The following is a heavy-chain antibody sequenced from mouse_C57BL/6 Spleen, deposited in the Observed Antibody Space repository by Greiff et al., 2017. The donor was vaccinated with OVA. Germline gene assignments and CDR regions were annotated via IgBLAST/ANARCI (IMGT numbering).Heavy chain of an antibody. CDR2: IDPSDSYT. D-gene: IGHD1-1*01. CDR3: ARAPYYYGSSPYAMDY. V-gene: IGHV1-69*01. CDR1: GYTFTSYW. Sequence: QVQLQQPGAELVMPGASVKLSCKASGYTFTSYWMHWVKQRPGQGLEWIGEIDPSDSYTNYNQKFKGKSTLTVDKSSSTAYMQLSSLTSEDSAVYYGARAPYYYGSSPYAMDYWGQGTSVTVSS. J-gene: IGHJ4*01.